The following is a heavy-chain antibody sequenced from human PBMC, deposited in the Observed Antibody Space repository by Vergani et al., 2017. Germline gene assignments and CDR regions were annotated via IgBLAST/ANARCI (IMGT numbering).Heavy chain of an antibody. CDR3: ARGGWLVPDV. CDR2: ISYSGDT. J-gene: IGHJ4*02. V-gene: IGHV4-61*01. CDR1: GYSISSGYY. D-gene: IGHD2-21*02. Sequence: QVQLQESGPGLVKASETLSLTCAVSGYSISSGYYWTWIRQPPGQGLEWIGYISYSGDTNCAPSLKSRVSISLDTSKNQFSLQVNSVTPSDTAVYYCARGGWLVPDVWGQGTLVTVSS.